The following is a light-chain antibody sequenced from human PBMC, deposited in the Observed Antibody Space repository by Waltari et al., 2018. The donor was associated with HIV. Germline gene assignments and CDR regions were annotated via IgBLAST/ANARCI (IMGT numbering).Light chain of an antibody. CDR1: QSVTSSY. V-gene: IGKV3-20*01. J-gene: IGKJ4*01. CDR2: DAS. Sequence: EIVLTQSPGTLSLSPGERATLSCRASQSVTSSYLAWYQQKPGQAPRLLIYDASSRATGIPDRFSGSGSGTDFTLTISSLEPEDFAVYYCQRYGISPRTFGGGIKVEIK. CDR3: QRYGISPRT.